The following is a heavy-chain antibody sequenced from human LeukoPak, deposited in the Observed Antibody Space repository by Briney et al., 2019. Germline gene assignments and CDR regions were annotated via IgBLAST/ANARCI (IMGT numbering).Heavy chain of an antibody. CDR1: GSSISSGYY. V-gene: IGHV4-38-2*02. CDR3: ARVALSSSWPFFFDY. D-gene: IGHD6-13*01. Sequence: SETLSLTCTVSGSSISSGYYWDWIRPPPGKGLEWIGSIYHSGSTYYNPSLKSRVTISVDTSKNQFSLKLSSVTAADTAVYYCARVALSSSWPFFFDYWGQGTLVTVSS. J-gene: IGHJ4*02. CDR2: IYHSGST.